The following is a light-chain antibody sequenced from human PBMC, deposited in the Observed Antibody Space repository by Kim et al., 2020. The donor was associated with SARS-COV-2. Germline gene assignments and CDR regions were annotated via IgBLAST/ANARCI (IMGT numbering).Light chain of an antibody. J-gene: IGLJ2*01. V-gene: IGLV3-1*01. CDR1: KWGNTS. Sequence: VSPGQTAKITCSADKWGNTSVYWYQVRPVQSPLVVISVDRHRPSWIPDRFSGANSGNTATLFIGETQVTDEADYYCLAWDRGSGVVFGGGTQLTFL. CDR2: VDR. CDR3: LAWDRGSGVV.